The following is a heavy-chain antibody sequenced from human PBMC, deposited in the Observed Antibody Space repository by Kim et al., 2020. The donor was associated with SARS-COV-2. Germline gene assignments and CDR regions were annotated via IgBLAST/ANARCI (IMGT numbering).Heavy chain of an antibody. V-gene: IGHV3-21*01. CDR2: YI. CDR3: ARVEGGLPTN. Sequence: YIYYADSVKGRFTISRDNAKNSLYLQMNSLRAEDTAVYYCARVEGGLPTNWGQGTLVTVSS. J-gene: IGHJ4*02. D-gene: IGHD5-12*01.